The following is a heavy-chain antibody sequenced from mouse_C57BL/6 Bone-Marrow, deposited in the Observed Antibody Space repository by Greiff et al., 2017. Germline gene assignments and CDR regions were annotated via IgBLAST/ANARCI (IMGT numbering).Heavy chain of an antibody. J-gene: IGHJ1*03. Sequence: QVQLKQSGPGLVQPSQSLSITCTVSGFSLTSYGVHWVRQSPGKGLEWLGVIWSGGSTDYNAAFISRLSISKDNSKSQVFFKMNSLQADDTAIYYCARKGHYYGSSSYWYFDVWGTGTTVTVSS. CDR1: GFSLTSYG. D-gene: IGHD1-1*01. CDR3: ARKGHYYGSSSYWYFDV. CDR2: IWSGGST. V-gene: IGHV2-2*01.